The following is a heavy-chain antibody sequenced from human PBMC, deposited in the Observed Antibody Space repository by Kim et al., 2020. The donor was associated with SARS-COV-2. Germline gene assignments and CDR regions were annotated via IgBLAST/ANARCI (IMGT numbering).Heavy chain of an antibody. D-gene: IGHD2-21*02. J-gene: IGHJ4*02. CDR3: AKGHWPRGDSQPFDY. CDR1: GFTFSSYA. Sequence: GGSLRLSCAASGFTFSSYAMSWVRQAPGKGLEWVSAISGSGGSTYYADSVKGRFTISRDNSKNTLYLQMNSLRAEDTAVYYCAKGHWPRGDSQPFDYWGQGTLVTVSS. CDR2: ISGSGGST. V-gene: IGHV3-23*01.